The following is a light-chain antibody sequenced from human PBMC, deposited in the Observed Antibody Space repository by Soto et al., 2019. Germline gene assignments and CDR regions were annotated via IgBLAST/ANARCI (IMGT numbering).Light chain of an antibody. V-gene: IGLV2-14*01. CDR3: SSYTTSNTRQIV. CDR2: DVS. CDR1: SSDVGGYNY. Sequence: QPALNQPASVSGSTGQSITISCTRTSSDVGGYNYVSWYQQHPGKAPKFIIYDVSNRPSGVSNRFSGSKSGNTASLTISGLQAEDEADYYCSSYTTSNTRQIVFGTGTKVTVL. J-gene: IGLJ1*01.